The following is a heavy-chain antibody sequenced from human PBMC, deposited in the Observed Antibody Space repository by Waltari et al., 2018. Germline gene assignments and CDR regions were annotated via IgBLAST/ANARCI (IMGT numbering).Heavy chain of an antibody. CDR3: ARDRGRGLYLDS. D-gene: IGHD2-15*01. V-gene: IGHV4-4*02. Sequence: QLRLQESGPGLVKPSGTLSLTCGVFGDSVSSSYWWSWGRQPPGKGLEWIGQVHGSGRSNSNPSFASRVTVSLDTSKNEISLRLSSATASDTAVYYCARDRGRGLYLDSWGPGTQVTVS. CDR1: GDSVSSSYW. CDR2: VHGSGRS. J-gene: IGHJ4*02.